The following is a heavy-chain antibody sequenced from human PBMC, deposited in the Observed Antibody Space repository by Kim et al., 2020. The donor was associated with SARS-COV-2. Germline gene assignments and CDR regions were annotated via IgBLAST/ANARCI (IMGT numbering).Heavy chain of an antibody. V-gene: IGHV3-23*01. J-gene: IGHJ4*02. CDR3: AKERSSFTSAYYYYFDQ. D-gene: IGHD3-22*01. Sequence: SVKGRFTTSRDNSKDTVYLQMNSLRAEDTAIYYCAKERSSFTSAYYYYFDQWGQGTPVTVSS.